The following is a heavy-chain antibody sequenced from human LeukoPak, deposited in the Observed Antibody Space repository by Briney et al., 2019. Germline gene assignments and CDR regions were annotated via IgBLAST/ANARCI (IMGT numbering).Heavy chain of an antibody. CDR3: ARDIKGYSYGYGGDY. CDR2: IIPIFGTA. Sequence: ASVKVSCKASGYTFTSYAISWVRQAPGQGLEWMGGIIPIFGTANYAQKFQGRVTITADESTSTAYMELSSLRSEDTAVYYCARDIKGYSYGYGGDYWGQGTLVTVSS. CDR1: GYTFTSYA. D-gene: IGHD5-18*01. J-gene: IGHJ4*02. V-gene: IGHV1-69*13.